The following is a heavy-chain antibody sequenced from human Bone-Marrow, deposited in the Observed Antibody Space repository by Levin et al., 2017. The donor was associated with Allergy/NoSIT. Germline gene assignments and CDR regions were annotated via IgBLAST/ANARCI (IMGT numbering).Heavy chain of an antibody. CDR1: GFPFSVYS. Sequence: NPGGSLRLSCAASGFPFSVYSMNWVRQAPGKGLEWVSSITASSTYSYYADSVKGRFTISRDNAKNSLFLQMSILRVEDTALYYCARDLAYVGDRGQGALVTVSS. V-gene: IGHV3-21*01. CDR2: ITASSTYS. J-gene: IGHJ4*02. D-gene: IGHD2-8*01. CDR3: ARDLAYVGD.